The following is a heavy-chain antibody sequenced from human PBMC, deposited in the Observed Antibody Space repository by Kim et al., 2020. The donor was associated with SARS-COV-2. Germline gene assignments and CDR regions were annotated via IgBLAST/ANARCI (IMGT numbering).Heavy chain of an antibody. V-gene: IGHV3-23*01. CDR3: AKRSSFPSGYFDY. J-gene: IGHJ4*02. CDR1: GFTFSTYA. Sequence: GGSLRLSCAASGFTFSTYAMSWVRQAPGKGLEWVSAISGTGANTYYADSVKGRFTISRDNSENTVYLQMNTVRAEDTALYYCAKRSSFPSGYFDYWGQGSLVTVSS. CDR2: ISGTGANT. D-gene: IGHD2-15*01.